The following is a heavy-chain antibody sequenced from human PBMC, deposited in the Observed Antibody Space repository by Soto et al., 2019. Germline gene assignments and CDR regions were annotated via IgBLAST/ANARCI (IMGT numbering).Heavy chain of an antibody. CDR1: GGGVSSYY. CDR3: ARVAFSYFGMDV. CDR2: VFSSGST. Sequence: PXGSLSLPCSVPGGGVSSYYWSWVRQPAGKGLEWIGRVFSSGSTNYNASLKSRVTMSIDTSKNEVSLTLRSVTAADTAVYYCARVAFSYFGMDVWGPGTTVTVSS. J-gene: IGHJ6*02. V-gene: IGHV4-4*07. D-gene: IGHD3-3*02.